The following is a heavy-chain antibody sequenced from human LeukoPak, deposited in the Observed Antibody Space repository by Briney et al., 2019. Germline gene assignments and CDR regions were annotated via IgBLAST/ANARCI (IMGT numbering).Heavy chain of an antibody. Sequence: ASVKVSXKASGGTFSSYAISWVRQAPGQGLEWMGRIIPIFGTENYAQKFQDRVTIHTDESTSTAYMALSSLRSEDTAVYYCAREGITVPPFDYWGQGTLVTVSS. J-gene: IGHJ4*02. CDR2: IIPIFGTE. CDR3: AREGITVPPFDY. D-gene: IGHD3-16*01. V-gene: IGHV1-69*05. CDR1: GGTFSSYA.